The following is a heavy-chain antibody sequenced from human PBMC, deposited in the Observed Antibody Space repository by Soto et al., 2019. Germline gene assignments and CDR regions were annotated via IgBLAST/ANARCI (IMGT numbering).Heavy chain of an antibody. J-gene: IGHJ4*02. Sequence: EMQLVESGGGLVQPGGSLKLSCAASGFTFSDFTIHWVRQASGKGLEWVGRTRNRGHGYATEYAASVKGRFTISRDNSKNTAYLQMNSLKTDDTAVYYSTRHDPSGHSDYWGQGTLVTVSS. CDR2: TRNRGHGYAT. V-gene: IGHV3-73*02. CDR1: GFTFSDFT. CDR3: TRHDPSGHSDY.